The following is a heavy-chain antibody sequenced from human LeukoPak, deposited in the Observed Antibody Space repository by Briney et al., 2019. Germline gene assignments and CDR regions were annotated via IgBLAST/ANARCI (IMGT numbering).Heavy chain of an antibody. D-gene: IGHD6-6*01. Sequence: KAGGSLTLSCAPSGLTFSDYYMSWLRQAPGRGLEWVSYISSSGSTIYYADSVKGRFSIARDNAKNTLYLQMNSLRVEDTAVYYCAKSRRPNVYSSSSPYYFDNWGQGTLVTVSS. CDR2: ISSSGSTI. CDR1: GLTFSDYY. CDR3: AKSRRPNVYSSSSPYYFDN. J-gene: IGHJ4*02. V-gene: IGHV3-11*01.